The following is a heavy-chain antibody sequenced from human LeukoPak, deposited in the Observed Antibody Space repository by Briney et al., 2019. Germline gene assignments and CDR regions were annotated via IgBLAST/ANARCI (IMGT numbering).Heavy chain of an antibody. CDR2: FDPEDGET. V-gene: IGHV1-24*01. J-gene: IGHJ3*02. D-gene: IGHD6-6*01. Sequence: ASVNVSCRVSGYTLTELSMHWVRQAPGKGLEWMGGFDPEDGETIYAQKFQGRVTMTEDTSTDTAYMELSSLRSEDTAVYYCATDRGSSSSVFDIWGQGTMVTVSS. CDR1: GYTLTELS. CDR3: ATDRGSSSSVFDI.